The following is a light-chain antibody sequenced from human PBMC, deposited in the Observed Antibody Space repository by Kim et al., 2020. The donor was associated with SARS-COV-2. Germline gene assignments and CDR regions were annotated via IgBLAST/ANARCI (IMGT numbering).Light chain of an antibody. V-gene: IGLV2-8*01. Sequence: QSALTQPPSASGSPGQSVTISCTGTRSDVGGFNYVSWYQQLPGKAPKLLIYEVTQRPSGVPDRFSGSKSGNTASLTVSGLQADDEADYYCSSFAGSNNFEIFGTGTKVTVL. CDR3: SSFAGSNNFEI. J-gene: IGLJ1*01. CDR1: RSDVGGFNY. CDR2: EVT.